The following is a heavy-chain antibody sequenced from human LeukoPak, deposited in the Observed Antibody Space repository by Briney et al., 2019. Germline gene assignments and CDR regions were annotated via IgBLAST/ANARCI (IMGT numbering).Heavy chain of an antibody. CDR1: GYTFTSYD. CDR3: ATSRRIHGSGLAVRYSWLDP. D-gene: IGHD3-10*01. Sequence: ASVKVSCKASGYTFTSYDINWVRQATGQGLAWIGWMNPNSGNTGYAQKFQGRVTITRNTSISTAYMELSSLRYDDTAVYFCATSRRIHGSGLAVRYSWLDPWGPGTLVTVSS. J-gene: IGHJ5*02. V-gene: IGHV1-8*03. CDR2: MNPNSGNT.